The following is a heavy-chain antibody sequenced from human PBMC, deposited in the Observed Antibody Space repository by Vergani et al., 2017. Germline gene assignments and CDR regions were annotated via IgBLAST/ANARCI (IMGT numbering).Heavy chain of an antibody. D-gene: IGHD5-24*01. Sequence: QVQLVESGGGVVQPGRSLRLSCAASGFTFSRYAMHWVRQAPGKGLEWVADISYDGSNKYYADSVKGRFTISRDNSKNTLYLQRNSLRAEDTAVYYCARDGGMATITYFWGQGTLVTVSS. CDR2: ISYDGSNK. V-gene: IGHV3-30-3*01. CDR3: ARDGGMATITYF. J-gene: IGHJ4*02. CDR1: GFTFSRYA.